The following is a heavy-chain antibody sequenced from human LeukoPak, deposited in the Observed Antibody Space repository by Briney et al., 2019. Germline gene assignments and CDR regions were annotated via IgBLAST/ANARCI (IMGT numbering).Heavy chain of an antibody. V-gene: IGHV3-53*01. CDR2: IYKAGDP. CDR3: ARGLIYYDSRGHYLAERPYFDY. J-gene: IGHJ4*02. CDR1: GFTVSTNY. Sequence: GGSLRLSCAASGFTVSTNYMTWVRQAPGKGLEWVSVIYKAGDPYNADSVKGRFSISRDNRKNMLYLQMNSLRAEDTAVYYCARGLIYYDSRGHYLAERPYFDYWGQGTLVTVSS. D-gene: IGHD3-22*01.